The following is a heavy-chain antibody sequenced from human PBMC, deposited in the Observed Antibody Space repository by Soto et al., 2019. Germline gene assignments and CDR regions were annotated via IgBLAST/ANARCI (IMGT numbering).Heavy chain of an antibody. D-gene: IGHD6-13*01. V-gene: IGHV4-59*01. CDR1: GGSMRNYF. CDR3: AAGEASSRNLAPYYLDF. Sequence: SETLFLTCTVSGGSMRNYFWTWIRQPPGKGLEWIGYIHYSGTTSFFPSYNPSLRSRVTISEDTSKNQFSLKLLSVTTADTAVYFCAAGEASSRNLAPYYLDFWGQGTLVTVSS. J-gene: IGHJ4*02. CDR2: IHYSGTT.